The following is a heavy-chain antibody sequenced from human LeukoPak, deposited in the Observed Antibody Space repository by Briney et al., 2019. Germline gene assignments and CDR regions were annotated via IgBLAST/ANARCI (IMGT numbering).Heavy chain of an antibody. CDR2: IYYSGST. Sequence: PSETLSLTCTVSGGSISSYYWSWIRQPPGKGLEWIGYIYYSGSTNYNPSLKSRVTISVDTSKNQFSLKLSSVTAADTAVYYCARVDTEDYWGQGTLVTVSS. J-gene: IGHJ4*02. D-gene: IGHD5-18*01. CDR1: GGSISSYY. CDR3: ARVDTEDY. V-gene: IGHV4-59*12.